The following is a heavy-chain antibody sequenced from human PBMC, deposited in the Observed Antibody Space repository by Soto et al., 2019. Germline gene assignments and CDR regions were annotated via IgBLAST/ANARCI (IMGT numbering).Heavy chain of an antibody. CDR2: ISYDGSNE. V-gene: IGHV3-30*19. D-gene: IGHD6-19*01. Sequence: GGSLRLSCAASGFTFTDHGMHWVRQAPGKGLEWVAVISYDGSNEYYADSVKGRFTISRDNSKNTLYLQMNSLRAEDTAVYFCARDPYSSGWVDYWGQGTLVTVSS. CDR1: GFTFTDHG. J-gene: IGHJ4*02. CDR3: ARDPYSSGWVDY.